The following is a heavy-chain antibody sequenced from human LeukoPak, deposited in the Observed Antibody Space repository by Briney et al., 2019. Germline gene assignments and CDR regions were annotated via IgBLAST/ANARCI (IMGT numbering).Heavy chain of an antibody. Sequence: GGSLRLSCAASGFTFSSYGMHWVRQAPGKGLEWVAFIRYDGSNKYYADSVKGRFTISRDNSKNTLYLQMNSLRAEDTAVYYCARSSFWSGYYKGTQGVFDIWGQGTMVTVSS. V-gene: IGHV3-30*02. J-gene: IGHJ3*02. CDR2: IRYDGSNK. D-gene: IGHD3-3*01. CDR1: GFTFSSYG. CDR3: ARSSFWSGYYKGTQGVFDI.